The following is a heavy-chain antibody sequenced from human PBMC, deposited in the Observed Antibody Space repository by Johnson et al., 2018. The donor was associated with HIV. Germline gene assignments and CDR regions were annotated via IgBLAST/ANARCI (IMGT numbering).Heavy chain of an antibody. Sequence: VQLVESGGVVVQPGGSLRLSCAASGFTFDDYTMHWVRQAPGKGLEWVSLIRWDGGSTYYAASVKGRFTISRDNSKNSLYLQMNVLRAEDTALYFCAKDSDRYYYGSGDAFDIWGQGTMVTVFS. CDR2: IRWDGGST. CDR1: GFTFDDYT. D-gene: IGHD3-10*01. CDR3: AKDSDRYYYGSGDAFDI. V-gene: IGHV3-43D*03. J-gene: IGHJ3*02.